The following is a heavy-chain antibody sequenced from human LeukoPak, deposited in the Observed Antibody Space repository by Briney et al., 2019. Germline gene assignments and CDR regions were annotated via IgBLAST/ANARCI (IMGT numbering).Heavy chain of an antibody. CDR2: MDKKFNGFVT. J-gene: IGHJ5*02. CDR1: GFTFSDSA. CDR3: TRESGTYNWLDP. Sequence: GGSLRLSCAASGFTFSDSAIHWVRQASGKGLEWIGLMDKKFNGFVTAYAASVRGRFTISRDDSQNTAYLQMDSLKTEDTALYYCTRESGTYNWLDPWGQGTLVTVSS. V-gene: IGHV3-73*01. D-gene: IGHD1-26*01.